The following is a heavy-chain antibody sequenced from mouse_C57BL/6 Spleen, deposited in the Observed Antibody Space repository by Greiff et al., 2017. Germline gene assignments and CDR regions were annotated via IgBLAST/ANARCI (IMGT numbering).Heavy chain of an antibody. D-gene: IGHD2-1*01. CDR2: IDPETGGT. J-gene: IGHJ2*01. V-gene: IGHV1-15*01. CDR1: GYTFTDYE. CDR3: TRGVYGNYFDY. Sequence: VQLQQSGAELVRPGASVTLSCKASGYTFTDYEMHWVKQTPVHGLKWIGAIDPETGGTAYNQKFKGKAILTADKSSSTAYMELRSLTSEDSAVYYCTRGVYGNYFDYWGQGTTLTVSS.